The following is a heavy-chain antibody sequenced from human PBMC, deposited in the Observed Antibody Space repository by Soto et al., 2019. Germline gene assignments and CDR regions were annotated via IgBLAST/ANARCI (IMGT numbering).Heavy chain of an antibody. CDR1: GGSISSGGYY. CDR3: ARGVYSSPSFYYYYMDV. CDR2: IYYSGST. D-gene: IGHD6-13*01. V-gene: IGHV4-31*03. Sequence: SETLSLTCTVSGGSISSGGYYWIWIRQHPGKGLEWIGYIYYSGSTYYNPSLKSRVTISVDTSKNQFSLKLSSVTAADTAVYYCARGVYSSPSFYYYYMDVWGKGTTVTVSS. J-gene: IGHJ6*03.